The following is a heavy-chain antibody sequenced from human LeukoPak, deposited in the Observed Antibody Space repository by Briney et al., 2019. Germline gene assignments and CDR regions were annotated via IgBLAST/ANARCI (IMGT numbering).Heavy chain of an antibody. CDR2: ISAYNGNT. Sequence: ASVKVSCTASGYTFTSYGISWVRQAPGQGLEWMGWISAYNGNTNYAQKLQGRVTMTTDTSTSTAYMELRSLRSDDTAGYDCARDRPDSSGGYTPLYYYYYGMDVWGQGTTVTVSS. V-gene: IGHV1-18*01. D-gene: IGHD6-19*01. J-gene: IGHJ6*02. CDR1: GYTFTSYG. CDR3: ARDRPDSSGGYTPLYYYYYGMDV.